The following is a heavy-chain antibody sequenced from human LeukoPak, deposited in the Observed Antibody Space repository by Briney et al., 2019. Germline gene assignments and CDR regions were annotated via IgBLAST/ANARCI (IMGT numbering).Heavy chain of an antibody. CDR1: GGSISSGGYY. Sequence: TPSQTLSLTCTVSGGSISSGGYYWSWIRQHPGKGLEWIGYIYYSGGTYYNPSLKSRVTISVDTSKNQFSLKLSSVTAADTAVYYCARRVQHPNWFDPWGQGTLVTVSS. CDR2: IYYSGGT. CDR3: ARRVQHPNWFDP. J-gene: IGHJ5*02. V-gene: IGHV4-31*03.